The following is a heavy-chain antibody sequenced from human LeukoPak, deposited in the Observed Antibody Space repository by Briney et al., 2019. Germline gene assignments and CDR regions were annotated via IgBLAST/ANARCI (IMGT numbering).Heavy chain of an antibody. V-gene: IGHV3-23*01. CDR2: ISNVGDNT. J-gene: IGHJ5*01. D-gene: IGHD5-18*01. CDR1: GFTFTNYA. Sequence: PGGSLRLSCAASGFTFTNYAMSWVRQAPGKGLEWVSSISNVGDNTQHADSVKGRFTISRDNSKNTLYLQMNSLSAADTAVYYCAKQLHSYGYRWFDTWSQGTLVTVSS. CDR3: AKQLHSYGYRWFDT.